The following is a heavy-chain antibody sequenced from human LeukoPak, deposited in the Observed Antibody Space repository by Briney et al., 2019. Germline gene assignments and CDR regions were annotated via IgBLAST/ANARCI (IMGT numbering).Heavy chain of an antibody. D-gene: IGHD5-18*01. Sequence: SETLSLTCTVSGGSMANYYWTWIRQPPGEGLEWLAYIYYYGSTNYNPSLESRLTLTVDTSKNQFSLKLSSVTAADTAVYYCAREGAGSYGFRYIDVWGKGTTVTVS. CDR1: GGSMANYY. CDR2: IYYYGST. CDR3: AREGAGSYGFRYIDV. J-gene: IGHJ6*03. V-gene: IGHV4-59*01.